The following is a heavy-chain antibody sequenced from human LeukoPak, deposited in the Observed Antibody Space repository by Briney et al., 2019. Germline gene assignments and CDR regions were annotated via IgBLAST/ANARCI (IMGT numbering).Heavy chain of an antibody. J-gene: IGHJ4*02. V-gene: IGHV3-33*01. Sequence: GGSLRLSCAASGFTFSSYGMHWVRQAPGKGLEWVAVIWYDGSNKYYADSVKGRFTISRDNSKNTLYLQMNSLRAEDTAVYYCARGNLIAAAGTSYFDYWGQGTLVTVSS. CDR3: ARGNLIAAAGTSYFDY. CDR1: GFTFSSYG. CDR2: IWYDGSNK. D-gene: IGHD6-13*01.